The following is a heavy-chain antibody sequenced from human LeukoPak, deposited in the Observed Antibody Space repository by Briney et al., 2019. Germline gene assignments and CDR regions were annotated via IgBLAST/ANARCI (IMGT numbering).Heavy chain of an antibody. CDR2: IYSGGST. Sequence: GGSLRLSCAASGFTVSSNYMSWVRQAPGKGLEWVSVIYSGGSTYYADSVKGRFTISRDNSKNTLYLQMNSLRAEDTAVYYCARDRDCSSTSCYSIGWFDPWGQGTLVTVSS. D-gene: IGHD2-2*01. CDR1: GFTVSSNY. CDR3: ARDRDCSSTSCYSIGWFDP. V-gene: IGHV3-53*01. J-gene: IGHJ5*02.